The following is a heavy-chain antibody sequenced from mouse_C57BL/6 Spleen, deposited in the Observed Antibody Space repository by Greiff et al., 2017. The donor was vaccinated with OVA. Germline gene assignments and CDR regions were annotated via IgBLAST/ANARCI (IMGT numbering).Heavy chain of an antibody. V-gene: IGHV14-1*01. CDR1: GFNITDYY. CDR2: IDPEDGDT. J-gene: IGHJ2*01. CDR3: TTMGGNYVDY. Sequence: EVQLQQSGAELVRPGASVKLSCTASGFNITDYYMHWVKQRPEQGLEWIGRIDPEDGDTESAPKFQGKATMTADTSSNTAYLQLSSLTAEDTAVYYCTTMGGNYVDYWGQGTTLTVSS.